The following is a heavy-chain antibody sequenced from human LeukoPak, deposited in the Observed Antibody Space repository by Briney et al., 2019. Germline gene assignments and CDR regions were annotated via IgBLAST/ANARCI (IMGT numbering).Heavy chain of an antibody. D-gene: IGHD3-22*01. CDR3: ARVYYDSSNNWFDP. Sequence: ASVKVSCKASGYTFTGYYIYWVRQAPGQGLEWMGRINPNSGDTNYAQKFQGRVTMTRDTSISTAYMELSRLRSDDTAVYYCARVYYDSSNNWFDPWGQGTLVTVSS. V-gene: IGHV1-2*06. J-gene: IGHJ5*02. CDR2: INPNSGDT. CDR1: GYTFTGYY.